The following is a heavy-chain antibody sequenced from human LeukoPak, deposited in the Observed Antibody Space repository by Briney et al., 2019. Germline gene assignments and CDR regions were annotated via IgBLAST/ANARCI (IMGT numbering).Heavy chain of an antibody. CDR1: GFTSDEYG. CDR3: ARERFGSDYYLDV. V-gene: IGHV3-20*04. Sequence: PGGSLRLSCAASGFTSDEYGMSWVRQAPGKGLEWVSGINWSGGTTVYAESVKGRFTVSRDNAKNSLYLQVNSLRVDDTALYYCARERFGSDYYLDVWGKGTTVTVSS. D-gene: IGHD3-10*01. J-gene: IGHJ6*03. CDR2: INWSGGTT.